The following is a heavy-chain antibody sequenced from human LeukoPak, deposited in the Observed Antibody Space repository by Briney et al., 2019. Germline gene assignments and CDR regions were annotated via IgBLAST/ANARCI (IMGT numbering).Heavy chain of an antibody. CDR2: ISAYNGNT. Sequence: ASVKVSCKASGYTFTSYGISWVRQAPGQGLEWMGWISAYNGNTNYAQKLQGRVTITADESTSTAYMELSSLRSEDTAVYYCARGRFLEWLLSGAFDIWGQGTMVTVSS. V-gene: IGHV1-18*01. CDR3: ARGRFLEWLLSGAFDI. J-gene: IGHJ3*02. D-gene: IGHD3-3*01. CDR1: GYTFTSYG.